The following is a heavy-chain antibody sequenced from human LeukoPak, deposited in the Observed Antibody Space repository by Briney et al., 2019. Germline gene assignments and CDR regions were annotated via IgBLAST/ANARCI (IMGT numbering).Heavy chain of an antibody. V-gene: IGHV3-48*02. D-gene: IGHD5-12*01. CDR2: ISSSNDSI. CDR1: GSTFSTYG. CDR3: ARAMRSGYDY. J-gene: IGHJ4*02. Sequence: GGSLRLSCAASGSTFSTYGMNWVRQAPGKRLEWVSYISSSNDSIYYADSVKGRFTISRDNAENSLYLQMNSLRDEDTAVYYCARAMRSGYDYWGQGTLVTVSS.